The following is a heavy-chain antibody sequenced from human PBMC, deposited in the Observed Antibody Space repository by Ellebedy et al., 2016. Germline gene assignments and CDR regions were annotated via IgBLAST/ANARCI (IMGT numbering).Heavy chain of an antibody. V-gene: IGHV3-33*06. CDR2: IWHAGDER. D-gene: IGHD4-17*01. Sequence: GESLKISXAPSGFNFGSSGIHWVRQAPGKGLEWVAASIWHAGDERFYANSVRGRFTMSKDIPKNTVYLQMNRLRAEDTAVYYCRQGHYANYWGQGTLVTVSS. CDR1: GFNFGSSG. J-gene: IGHJ4*02. CDR3: RQGHYANY.